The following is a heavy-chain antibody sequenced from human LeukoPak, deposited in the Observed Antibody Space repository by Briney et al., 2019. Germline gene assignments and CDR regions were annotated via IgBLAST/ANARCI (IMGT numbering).Heavy chain of an antibody. CDR1: GFTFSSYG. V-gene: IGHV3-23*01. Sequence: GGSLRLSCAASGFTFSSYGMHWVRQAPGKGLEWVSAISGSGGSTYYADSVKGRFTISRDNSKNTLYLQMNSLRAEDTAVYYCAKDLEVLALAPFGYWGQGTLVTVSS. CDR3: AKDLEVLALAPFGY. CDR2: ISGSGGST. J-gene: IGHJ4*02. D-gene: IGHD1-1*01.